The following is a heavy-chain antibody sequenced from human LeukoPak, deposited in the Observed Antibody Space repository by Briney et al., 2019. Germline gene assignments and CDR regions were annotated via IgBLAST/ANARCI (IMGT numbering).Heavy chain of an antibody. CDR1: GFIFTKYA. D-gene: IGHD3-10*01. CDR2: ISGSGGIT. Sequence: GGSLRLSCAASGFIFTKYAMTWVRQAPGKGLDWVSVISGSGGITYYADSVKGRFTISRDTSKNTVYLQMNSLRDEDTAVYYCAKDIDPVVRPVIYFDSWGQGTLVSVSS. V-gene: IGHV3-23*01. CDR3: AKDIDPVVRPVIYFDS. J-gene: IGHJ4*02.